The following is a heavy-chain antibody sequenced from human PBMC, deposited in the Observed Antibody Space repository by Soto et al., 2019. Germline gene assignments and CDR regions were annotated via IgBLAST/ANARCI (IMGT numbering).Heavy chain of an antibody. CDR2: ISSSSSHI. CDR1: GFTLTSYS. V-gene: IGHV3-21*01. D-gene: IGHD3-10*01. CDR3: VRERGLSSFYGMDI. Sequence: GGSLRLSCEASGFTLTSYSMNWVRQASGKGLEWVSSISSSSSHIYYADSVKGRFTISRDNARNSLYLQMNSLRAEDTAVYYCVRERGLSSFYGMDIWGQGTTVTVSS. J-gene: IGHJ6*02.